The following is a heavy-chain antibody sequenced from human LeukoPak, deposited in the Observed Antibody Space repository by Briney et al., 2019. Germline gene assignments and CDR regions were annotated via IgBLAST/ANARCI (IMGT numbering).Heavy chain of an antibody. CDR2: MNPNSGNT. V-gene: IGHV1-8*01. Sequence: ASVKVSCKASGYTFTSYDINWVRQATGQGLEWMGWMNPNSGNTGYAQKFQGRVIMTRNTSISTAYMELSSLRSEDTAVYYCAKVEGRPYYYYMDVWGKGTTVTISS. D-gene: IGHD3-10*01. CDR1: GYTFTSYD. J-gene: IGHJ6*03. CDR3: AKVEGRPYYYYMDV.